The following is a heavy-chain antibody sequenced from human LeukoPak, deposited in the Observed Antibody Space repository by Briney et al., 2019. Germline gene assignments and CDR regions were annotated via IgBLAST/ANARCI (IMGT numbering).Heavy chain of an antibody. D-gene: IGHD3-22*01. Sequence: GASVKVSCKASGYTFTSYGISWVRQAPGQGLEWMGWISAYNGNTNYAQKLQGRVTMTTDTSTSTAYMELRSLRSDDTVVYYCARTASSGYYYRAEYFQHWGQGTLVTVSS. CDR2: ISAYNGNT. CDR3: ARTASSGYYYRAEYFQH. V-gene: IGHV1-18*01. CDR1: GYTFTSYG. J-gene: IGHJ1*01.